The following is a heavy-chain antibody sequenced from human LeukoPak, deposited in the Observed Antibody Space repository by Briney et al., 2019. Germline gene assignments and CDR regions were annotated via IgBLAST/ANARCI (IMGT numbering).Heavy chain of an antibody. J-gene: IGHJ4*02. CDR2: IYYSGST. V-gene: IGHV4-39*01. CDR1: GGSISSSSYY. CDR3: ARDGGNGAYYFDY. Sequence: PSETLSLTCTVSGGSISSSSYYWGWIRQPPGKGLEWIGSIYYSGSTYYNPSLKSRVTISVDTSKNQFSLKLSSVTAADTAVYYCARDGGNGAYYFDYWGQGTLVTVSS. D-gene: IGHD2-15*01.